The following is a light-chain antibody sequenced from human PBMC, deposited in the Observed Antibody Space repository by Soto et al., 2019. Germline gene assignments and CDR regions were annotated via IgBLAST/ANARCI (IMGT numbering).Light chain of an antibody. CDR3: QQYFTSPIT. V-gene: IGKV3-20*01. CDR2: GAS. CDR1: QSVNSR. Sequence: EIVLTQSPGSLALSPGERATLSFMASQSVNSRLAWYQHKPGQAPRLFISGASNRASGIPARFSAWGSGTDFTLTISRVDPADFAFYYCQQYFTSPITFGQGTRLEIK. J-gene: IGKJ5*01.